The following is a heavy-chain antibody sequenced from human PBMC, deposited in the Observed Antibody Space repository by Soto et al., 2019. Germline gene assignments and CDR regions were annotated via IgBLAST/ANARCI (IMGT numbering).Heavy chain of an antibody. Sequence: QVQLVQSGAEVKMPGASVKVSCKASGYTFTSYYMHWVRQAPGQGLESMGIINPSGGSTTYAQKFQGRVAMTRDRSTKTVYLELSSLRSEDAAVYYCARGYTTKGDYWGQGTLGTVSS. J-gene: IGHJ4*02. D-gene: IGHD2-2*02. CDR1: GYTFTSYY. CDR2: INPSGGST. CDR3: ARGYTTKGDY. V-gene: IGHV1-46*03.